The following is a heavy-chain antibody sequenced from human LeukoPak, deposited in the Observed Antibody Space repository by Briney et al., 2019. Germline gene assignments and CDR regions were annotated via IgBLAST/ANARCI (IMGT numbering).Heavy chain of an antibody. CDR3: AREGSGRTAYNDGLDV. J-gene: IGHJ3*01. D-gene: IGHD3-10*01. CDR1: GFTFNGYW. Sequence: GGSLRLSCAASGFTFNGYWMSWVRQAPGKGLEWVANIKQDGSEKYYVDSVEGRFTISRDNAKNSLYLQMNSLRAEDTAVYYCAREGSGRTAYNDGLDVWGQGTMVTVSS. V-gene: IGHV3-7*01. CDR2: IKQDGSEK.